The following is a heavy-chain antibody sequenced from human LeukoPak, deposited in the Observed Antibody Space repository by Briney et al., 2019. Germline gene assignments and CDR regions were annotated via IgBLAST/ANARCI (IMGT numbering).Heavy chain of an antibody. Sequence: SETLSLTCTVSGYSISSGYYWGWIRRPPGKGLEWIGSIHHSGSTYYNPSLKSRVTISIDTSKNQFSLNLTSVTAADTAVYYCARDGGSGWYNYWGQGTLVTVSS. V-gene: IGHV4-38-2*02. CDR2: IHHSGST. D-gene: IGHD6-19*01. CDR3: ARDGGSGWYNY. CDR1: GYSISSGYY. J-gene: IGHJ4*02.